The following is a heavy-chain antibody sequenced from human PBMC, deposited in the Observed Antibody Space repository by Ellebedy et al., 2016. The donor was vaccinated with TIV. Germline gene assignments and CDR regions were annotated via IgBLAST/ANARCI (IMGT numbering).Heavy chain of an antibody. CDR1: GFTFSSYW. D-gene: IGHD3-22*01. V-gene: IGHV3-74*01. CDR2: MKGDGSSV. J-gene: IGHJ4*02. CDR3: AKEGRDSNGDYGYVDY. Sequence: GGSLRLSCAASGFTFSSYWMYWVRQAPGKGLEWVSRMKGDGSSVTYADSVKGRFTISSDNAKNTLYLQMNSLRAEDMAFYYCAKEGRDSNGDYGYVDYWGQGTLVTVSS.